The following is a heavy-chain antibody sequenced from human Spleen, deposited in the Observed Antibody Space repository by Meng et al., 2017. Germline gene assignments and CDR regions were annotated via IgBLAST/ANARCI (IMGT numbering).Heavy chain of an antibody. CDR3: ARDRRYSSSWYAGNEY. D-gene: IGHD6-13*01. Sequence: GESLKISCAASGFTFDDYGMSWVRQAPGKGLEWVSNINWNGGSIGYAESVKGRFTISRDNAKNSLYLQMNSLRVEDTVLYYCARDRRYSSSWYAGNEYWGQGTLVTVSS. V-gene: IGHV3-20*04. CDR1: GFTFDDYG. J-gene: IGHJ4*02. CDR2: INWNGGSI.